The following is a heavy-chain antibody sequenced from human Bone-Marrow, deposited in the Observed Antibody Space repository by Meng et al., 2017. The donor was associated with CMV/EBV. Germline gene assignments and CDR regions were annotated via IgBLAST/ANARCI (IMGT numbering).Heavy chain of an antibody. J-gene: IGHJ3*02. D-gene: IGHD2-2*01. CDR2: IYYSGST. CDR3: ARALYCSSTSCYLYAFDI. V-gene: IGHV4-59*01. CDR1: GGSISSYY. Sequence: LRLSCTVSGGSISSYYWSWIRQPPGKGLEWIGYIYYSGSTNYNPSLKSRVTISVDTSKNQFSLKLSSVTAADTAVYYCARALYCSSTSCYLYAFDIWGQGTMVTVSS.